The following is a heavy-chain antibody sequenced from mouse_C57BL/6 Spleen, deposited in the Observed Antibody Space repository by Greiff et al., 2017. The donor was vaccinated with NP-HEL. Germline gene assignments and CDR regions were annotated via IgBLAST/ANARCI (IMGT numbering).Heavy chain of an antibody. Sequence: EVQVVESGPGLVKPSQSLSLTCSVTGYSITSGYYWNWIRQFPGNKLEWMGYISYDGSNNYNPSLKNRISITRDTSKNQFFLKLNSVTTEDTATYYCAREGGAMDYWGQGTSVTVSS. V-gene: IGHV3-6*01. J-gene: IGHJ4*01. CDR2: ISYDGSN. CDR1: GYSITSGYY. CDR3: AREGGAMDY.